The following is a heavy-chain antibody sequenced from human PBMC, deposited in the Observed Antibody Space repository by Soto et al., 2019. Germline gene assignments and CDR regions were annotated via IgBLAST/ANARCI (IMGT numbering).Heavy chain of an antibody. V-gene: IGHV3-30-3*01. CDR1: GFTFRTFA. Sequence: GGSLRLSCAASGFTFRTFAMHWVRQAPGKGLEWVADISSDGDTKYYADSVKGRFTISRDNSKDTLFLQMNSLRPEDTAVYFCARAPTSRFDYWGLGTLVTVSS. CDR2: ISSDGDTK. J-gene: IGHJ4*02. CDR3: ARAPTSRFDY.